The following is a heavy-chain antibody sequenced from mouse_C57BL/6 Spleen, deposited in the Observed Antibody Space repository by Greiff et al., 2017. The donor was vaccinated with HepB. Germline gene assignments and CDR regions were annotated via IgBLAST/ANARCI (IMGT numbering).Heavy chain of an antibody. Sequence: QVQLQQPGAELVKPGASVKLSCKASGYTFNSYWMQWVNQRPGQGLEWIGEIDPSDSYTKYNQKFKGKATLTVDTSSSTPSMPLSSLTSEDSAVYYCASRITAVVADYFDYWGQGTTLTVSS. J-gene: IGHJ2*01. CDR3: ASRITAVVADYFDY. V-gene: IGHV1-50*01. CDR2: IDPSDSYT. D-gene: IGHD1-1*01. CDR1: GYTFNSYW.